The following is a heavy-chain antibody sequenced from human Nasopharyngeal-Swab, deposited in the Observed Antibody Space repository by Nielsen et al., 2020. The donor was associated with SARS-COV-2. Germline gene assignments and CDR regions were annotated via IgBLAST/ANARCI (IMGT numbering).Heavy chain of an antibody. J-gene: IGHJ3*02. CDR2: ISSSSSYI. V-gene: IGHV3-21*01. D-gene: IGHD6-6*01. Sequence: WIRQPPGKGLEWVSSISSSSSYIYYADSVKGRFTISGDNAKNSLYLQMNSLRAEDTAVYYCAHSSLSAFDIWGQGTMVTVSS. CDR3: AHSSLSAFDI.